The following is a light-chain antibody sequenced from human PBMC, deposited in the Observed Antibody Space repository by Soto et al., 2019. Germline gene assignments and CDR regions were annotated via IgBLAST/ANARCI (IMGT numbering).Light chain of an antibody. V-gene: IGLV2-23*01. CDR3: CSYAGSSTLNWV. CDR1: SSDVGSYNL. J-gene: IGLJ3*02. CDR2: EGS. Sequence: QSALTQPASVSGSPGQSITISCTGTSSDVGSYNLVSWYQQHPGKAPKLMIYEGSKRPSGVSNRFSGSKSGNTASLTISGLQAEDEADYYCCSYAGSSTLNWVFGGGTKLTVL.